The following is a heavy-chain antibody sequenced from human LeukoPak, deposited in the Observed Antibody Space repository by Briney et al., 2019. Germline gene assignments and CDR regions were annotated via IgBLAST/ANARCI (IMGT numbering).Heavy chain of an antibody. Sequence: PGGSLRLSCAASGFTVSNNGLSWFRQAPGKGLEWVSDISGSGYTYYAESLKGRFTISRDNSKNTLYLQMNSLRAEDTALYYASGHGSSSYWGQGTLVAVSS. CDR3: SGHGSSSY. D-gene: IGHD6-13*01. J-gene: IGHJ4*02. CDR2: ISGSGYT. V-gene: IGHV3-23*01. CDR1: GFTVSNNG.